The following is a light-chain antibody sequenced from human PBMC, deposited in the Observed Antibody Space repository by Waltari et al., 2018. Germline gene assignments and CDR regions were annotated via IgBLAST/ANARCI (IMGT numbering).Light chain of an antibody. CDR2: KAS. V-gene: IGKV1-5*03. CDR1: QSISSW. J-gene: IGKJ1*01. Sequence: DIQMTQSPSTLSASVGDRVTITCRASQSISSWLAWYQQKPGKAPKLLIYKASTLQSGIPSRFSGSGSGTDFTLTISSLHPDDFATYYCQQYHTYRAFGQGTKVEIK. CDR3: QQYHTYRA.